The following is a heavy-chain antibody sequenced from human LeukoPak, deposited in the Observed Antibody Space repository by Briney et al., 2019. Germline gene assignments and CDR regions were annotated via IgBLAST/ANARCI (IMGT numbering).Heavy chain of an antibody. CDR1: GFTFSSYW. CDR2: IKQDGSEK. J-gene: IGHJ4*02. V-gene: IGHV3-7*01. Sequence: PGGSLRLSCAASGFTFSSYWMSWVRQAPGKGLEWVADIKQDGSEKYYVDSVKGRFTISRDNAKNSLYLQMNSLRAEDTAVYYCAKDGEIAVAFYFDYWGQGTLVTVSS. D-gene: IGHD6-19*01. CDR3: AKDGEIAVAFYFDY.